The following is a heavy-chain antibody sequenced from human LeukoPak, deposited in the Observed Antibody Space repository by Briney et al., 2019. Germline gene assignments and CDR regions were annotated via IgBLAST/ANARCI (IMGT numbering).Heavy chain of an antibody. D-gene: IGHD3-3*01. CDR2: LSYVISYDGSNK. CDR1: GFTFSTYA. CDR3: ARGAPFGFGAGPLEY. V-gene: IGHV3-30*04. Sequence: GGSLRLSCAASGFTFSTYAMHWVRQAPGKGLEGLAVLSYVISYDGSNKYYADSVKGRFTISRDNSKNTLYLQMNSLRAEDTAVYFCARGAPFGFGAGPLEYWGQGSLVTVSS. J-gene: IGHJ4*02.